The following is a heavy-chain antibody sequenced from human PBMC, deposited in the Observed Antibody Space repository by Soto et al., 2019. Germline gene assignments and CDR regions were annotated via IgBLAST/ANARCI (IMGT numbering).Heavy chain of an antibody. J-gene: IGHJ3*02. D-gene: IGHD6-13*01. Sequence: SVKVSCKASGFTFTSSAVQWVRQARGQRLEWIGWIVVGSGNTNYAQKFQERVTITRDMSTSTAYMELSSLRSEDTAVYYCAERSSWYKGGNDAFDIWGQGTMVT. CDR2: IVVGSGNT. CDR1: GFTFTSSA. V-gene: IGHV1-58*01. CDR3: AERSSWYKGGNDAFDI.